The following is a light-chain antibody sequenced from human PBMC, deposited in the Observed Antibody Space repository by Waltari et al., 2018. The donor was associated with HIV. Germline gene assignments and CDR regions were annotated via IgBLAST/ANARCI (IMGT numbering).Light chain of an antibody. CDR1: QSLSSTY. CDR2: GAS. V-gene: IGKV3-20*01. J-gene: IGKJ1*01. CDR3: QYYRSSGWA. Sequence: EIVLTQSPGTLSLSSGERVTVSCRASQSLSSTYLAWYQQKPGQAPRLLIYGASSRAAGIPDRFSGSGSGTDFTLTVSRLEPEDFAVYYCQYYRSSGWAFGQGTKVEIK.